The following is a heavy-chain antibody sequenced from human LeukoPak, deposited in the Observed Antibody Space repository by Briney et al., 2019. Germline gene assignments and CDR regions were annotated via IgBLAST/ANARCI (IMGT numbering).Heavy chain of an antibody. CDR3: ARGRYMDV. J-gene: IGHJ6*03. Sequence: ASVKVSCKASGYIFTDYEINWVRQATGQGLEWMGWMNPKSGDTGYEQKFKGRVTITRDSSISTVYMELRSLRSEDTALYYCARGRYMDVWGKGTTVTVSS. V-gene: IGHV1-8*03. CDR1: GYIFTDYE. CDR2: MNPKSGDT.